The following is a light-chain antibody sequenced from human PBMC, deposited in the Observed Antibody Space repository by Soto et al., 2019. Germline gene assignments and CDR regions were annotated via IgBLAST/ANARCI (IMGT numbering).Light chain of an antibody. Sequence: EIVLTQSPGTLSLSPGERATLSCRASQSVRSSYLAWYQQKPGQAPRLLIYSTSIRATGIPDRFSGSGSGTDFTLTISRLEPEDFAVYYCQQYDSSPWTFGQGTKVDI. J-gene: IGKJ1*01. V-gene: IGKV3-20*01. CDR2: STS. CDR1: QSVRSSY. CDR3: QQYDSSPWT.